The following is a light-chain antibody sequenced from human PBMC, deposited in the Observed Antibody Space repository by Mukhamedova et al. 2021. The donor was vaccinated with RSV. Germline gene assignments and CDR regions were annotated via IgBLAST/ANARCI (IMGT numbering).Light chain of an antibody. V-gene: IGKV1-27*01. CDR1: RGISNY. Sequence: GDRVTITCRASRGISNYLAWYQQKPGKVPKLLIYAASTLQSGVPSRFSGSGSGTDFTLTISSLQPEDVATYYCQKYNSAPRTFGQG. CDR2: AAS. J-gene: IGKJ1*01. CDR3: QKYNSAPRT.